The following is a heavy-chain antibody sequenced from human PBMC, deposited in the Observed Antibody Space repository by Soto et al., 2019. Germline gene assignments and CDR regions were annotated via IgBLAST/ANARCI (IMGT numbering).Heavy chain of an antibody. CDR1: GDSIKNYF. CDR2: FYHSGTT. D-gene: IGHD2-8*01. Sequence: SETLSLTCTVSGDSIKNYFWSWVRQPPGKGLEWIGHFYHSGTTNYSPALKSRVTISIDQSKNQFSLRLNSVTAADTAVYFCALGPGYCTNGVCPIFDFWGQGIPVTVSS. CDR3: ALGPGYCTNGVCPIFDF. J-gene: IGHJ4*02. V-gene: IGHV4-59*01.